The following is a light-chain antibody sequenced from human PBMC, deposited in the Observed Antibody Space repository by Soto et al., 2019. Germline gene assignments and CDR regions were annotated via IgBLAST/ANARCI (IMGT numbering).Light chain of an antibody. J-gene: IGLJ7*01. CDR2: GNS. CDR1: SSNIGAGYD. V-gene: IGLV1-40*01. CDR3: LSYVSSLSGAV. Sequence: QSVLTQPPSVSGAPGQRVTISCTGSSSNIGAGYDVHWYQQLPGTAPKLLSYGNSNRPSGVPDRFSGSKSGSSASLAITGLQAEDEADSYCLSYVSSLSGAVFGGGTQLTVL.